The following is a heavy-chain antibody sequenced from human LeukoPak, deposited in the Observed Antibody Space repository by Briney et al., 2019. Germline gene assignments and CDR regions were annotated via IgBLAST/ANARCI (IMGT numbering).Heavy chain of an antibody. CDR1: GFTFSNYW. CDR3: ATTTAYGSGNQYYYYYYLDV. J-gene: IGHJ6*03. V-gene: IGHV3-7*01. CDR2: IKQDGNET. Sequence: GGSLRLSCAASGFTFSNYWMSWVRQGPGKGLEWVANIKQDGNETIYVDAVKGRFTISKDNAKSSLYLQMNSLRVEDTAIYYCATTTAYGSGNQYYYYYYLDVWGKGTTVAISS. D-gene: IGHD3-10*01.